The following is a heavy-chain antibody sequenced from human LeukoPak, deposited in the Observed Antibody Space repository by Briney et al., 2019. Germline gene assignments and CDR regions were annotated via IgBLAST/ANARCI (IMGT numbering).Heavy chain of an antibody. J-gene: IGHJ4*02. Sequence: GASLRLSCAASGFTFSNYPMNWVRQAPGKGLEWVSSISGSGGSTYYADSVKGRFTISRDNSKNTLYLQMNSLRADDTAVYYCAPQRAPIDYWSQGALVTVSS. V-gene: IGHV3-23*01. CDR3: APQRAPIDY. CDR2: ISGSGGST. CDR1: GFTFSNYP.